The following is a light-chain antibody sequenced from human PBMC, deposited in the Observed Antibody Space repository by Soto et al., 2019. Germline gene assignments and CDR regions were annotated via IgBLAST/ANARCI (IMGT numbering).Light chain of an antibody. CDR1: QSVSSY. CDR2: DAS. CDR3: LQRKT. Sequence: EIVLTQSPATLSLSPGERATLSCRASQSVSSYLAWYQQKPGQAPRLLIYDASNRATGIPARFSGSGSGTDFTLTISSLEPEDFAVYYCLQRKTFGQGTKLEIK. V-gene: IGKV3-11*01. J-gene: IGKJ2*01.